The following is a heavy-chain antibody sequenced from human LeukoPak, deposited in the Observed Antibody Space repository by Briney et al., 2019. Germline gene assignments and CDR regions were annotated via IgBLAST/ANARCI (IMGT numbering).Heavy chain of an antibody. V-gene: IGHV4-30-2*01. D-gene: IGHD6-19*01. Sequence: SQTLSLTCAVSGGSISSGGYSWSWIRQPPGKGLEWIGYIYHSGSTYYNPSLKSRVTISVDRSKNQFSLKLSSVTAADTAVYYCARRHSSGWFDYWGQGTLVTVSS. CDR1: GGSISSGGYS. J-gene: IGHJ4*02. CDR2: IYHSGST. CDR3: ARRHSSGWFDY.